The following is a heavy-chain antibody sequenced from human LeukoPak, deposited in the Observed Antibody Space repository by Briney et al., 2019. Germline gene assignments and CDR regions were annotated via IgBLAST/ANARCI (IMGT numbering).Heavy chain of an antibody. CDR1: GGTFSSYA. V-gene: IGHV1-69*13. Sequence: GASVKVSCKTSGGTFSSYAISWVRQAPGQGLEWMGGIIPIFGTANYAQKFQGRVTITADESTSTAYMELSSLRSEDTAVYYCARGIRRTLTYNWFDPWGQGTLVTVSS. D-gene: IGHD3-16*01. CDR3: ARGIRRTLTYNWFDP. J-gene: IGHJ5*02. CDR2: IIPIFGTA.